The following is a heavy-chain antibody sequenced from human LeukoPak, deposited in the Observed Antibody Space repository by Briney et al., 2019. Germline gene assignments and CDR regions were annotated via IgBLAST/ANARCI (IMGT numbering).Heavy chain of an antibody. J-gene: IGHJ4*02. D-gene: IGHD3-10*01. V-gene: IGHV3-48*04. CDR2: ISDSSGTI. CDR1: GFTFNTYS. Sequence: GGSLRLSCAASGFTFNTYSMNWVRQAPGKGLEWVSYISDSSGTIYYADSVRGRFTISRDNAKNSLYLQMNSLRAEDTAVYYCARDGPGVDYWGQGTLVTVSS. CDR3: ARDGPGVDY.